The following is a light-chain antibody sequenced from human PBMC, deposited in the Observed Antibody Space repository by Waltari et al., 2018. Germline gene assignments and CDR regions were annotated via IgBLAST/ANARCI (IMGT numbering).Light chain of an antibody. CDR2: LGS. CDR3: QQYYDTPPTT. J-gene: IGKJ1*01. CDR1: QSLLHSNGKNY. V-gene: IGKV2-28*01. Sequence: DIVMTQSPLSLPVTPGEPASISCRSSQSLLHSNGKNYLNWYLQKPGQSPQVLIYLGSNRASGVPDRFSGSGSGTDFTLKISRVEAEDVGVYYCQQYYDTPPTTFGQGTKVEI.